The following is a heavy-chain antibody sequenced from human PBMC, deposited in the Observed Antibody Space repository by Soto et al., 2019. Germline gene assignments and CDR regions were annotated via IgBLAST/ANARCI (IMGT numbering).Heavy chain of an antibody. CDR1: GSTFSSYA. D-gene: IGHD3-3*01. V-gene: IGHV3-23*01. CDR3: AKARAQYYDFWSGYPVDY. J-gene: IGHJ4*02. Sequence: PGGSLRLSCAASGSTFSSYAMSWVRQAPGKGLEWVSAISGSGGSTYYADSVKGRFTISRDNSKNTLYLQMNSLRAEDTAVYYCAKARAQYYDFWSGYPVDYWGQGTLVTVSS. CDR2: ISGSGGST.